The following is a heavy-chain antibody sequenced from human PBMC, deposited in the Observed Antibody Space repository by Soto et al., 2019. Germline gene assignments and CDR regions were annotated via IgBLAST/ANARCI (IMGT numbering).Heavy chain of an antibody. CDR1: GFTFSSYA. Sequence: QVQLVESGGGVVQPGRSLRLSCAASGFTFSSYAMHWVRQAPGKGLEWVAVISYDGSNKYYADSVKGRFTISRDNSKNTLYLQMNSLRAEDTAVYYCARDRERYYDSSGHLIWGQGTLVTVSS. J-gene: IGHJ4*02. V-gene: IGHV3-30-3*01. CDR3: ARDRERYYDSSGHLI. CDR2: ISYDGSNK. D-gene: IGHD3-22*01.